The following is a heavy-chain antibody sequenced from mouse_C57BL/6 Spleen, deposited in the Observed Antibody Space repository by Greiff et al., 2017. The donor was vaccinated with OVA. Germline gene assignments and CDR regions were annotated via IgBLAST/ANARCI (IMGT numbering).Heavy chain of an antibody. CDR1: GYTFTSYW. Sequence: EVQLQQSGTVLARPGASVKLSCKTSGYTFTSYWMHWVKQRPGQGLEWIGAIYPGNSDTSYTQTFKGKAKLTAVPSASTADMELSSLTNEDSAVYYCTRCDYYDQGYFDDWGTGTTVTVSS. D-gene: IGHD2-4*01. CDR3: TRCDYYDQGYFDD. V-gene: IGHV1-5*01. J-gene: IGHJ1*03. CDR2: IYPGNSDT.